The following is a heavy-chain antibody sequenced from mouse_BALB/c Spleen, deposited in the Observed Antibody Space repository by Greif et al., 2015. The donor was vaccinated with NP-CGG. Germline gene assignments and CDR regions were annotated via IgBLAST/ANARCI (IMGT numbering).Heavy chain of an antibody. V-gene: IGHV7-3*02. J-gene: IGHJ1*01. CDR1: GFTFTDYY. CDR2: IRNKANGYTT. Sequence: EVQLVESGGGLVQPGGSLRLSCATSGFTFTDYYMSWVRQPPGKALEWLGFIRNKANGYTTEYSASVKGRFTISRVNSQSILYLQMNTLRAEDSATYYCARDKGWDDFDVWGAGTTVTVSS. D-gene: IGHD4-1*01. CDR3: ARDKGWDDFDV.